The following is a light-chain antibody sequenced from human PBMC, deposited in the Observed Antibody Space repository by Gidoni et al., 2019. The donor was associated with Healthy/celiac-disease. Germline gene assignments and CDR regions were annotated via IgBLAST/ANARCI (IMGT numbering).Light chain of an antibody. CDR1: QSVSSSY. Sequence: EIELTQSPGTLSLSPGERATLSCRASQSVSSSYLAWYQQKPGQAPRLLIYGASSRATGIPDRFSGSGSGTDFTLTISRLEPEDFAVYYCQQYGSSRITFGPXTKVDIK. CDR2: GAS. CDR3: QQYGSSRIT. V-gene: IGKV3-20*01. J-gene: IGKJ3*01.